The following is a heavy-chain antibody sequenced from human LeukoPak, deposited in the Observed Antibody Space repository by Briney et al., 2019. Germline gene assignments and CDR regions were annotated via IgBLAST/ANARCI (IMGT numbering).Heavy chain of an antibody. Sequence: SETLSLTCTVSGVSISSYYWSWIRQPAGKGLEWIGRIHTSGSTNYNPSLKSRVTISVDKSKNQFSLKLSSVTAADTAVYYCARDLRCSGGSCYYALDIWGQGTMVTVSS. CDR1: GVSISSYY. CDR2: IHTSGST. D-gene: IGHD2-15*01. V-gene: IGHV4-4*07. CDR3: ARDLRCSGGSCYYALDI. J-gene: IGHJ3*02.